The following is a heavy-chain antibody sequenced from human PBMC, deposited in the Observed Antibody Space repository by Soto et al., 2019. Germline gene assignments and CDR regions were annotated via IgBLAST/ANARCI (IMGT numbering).Heavy chain of an antibody. CDR3: ARDKATIRGYFDY. Sequence: PGGSLRLSCAASGFTFSSYSMNWVRQAPGKGLEWVSSISSSSSYIYYADSVKGRFTISRDNAKNSLYLQMNSLRAEDTAVYYCARDKATIRGYFDYWGRGTLVNVSS. CDR2: ISSSSSYI. J-gene: IGHJ4*02. CDR1: GFTFSSYS. D-gene: IGHD5-12*01. V-gene: IGHV3-21*01.